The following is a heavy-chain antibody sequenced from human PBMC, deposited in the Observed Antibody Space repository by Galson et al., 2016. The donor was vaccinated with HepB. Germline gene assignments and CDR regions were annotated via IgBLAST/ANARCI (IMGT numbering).Heavy chain of an antibody. V-gene: IGHV3-21*01. J-gene: IGHJ5*02. CDR3: VRDSGLGFDP. D-gene: IGHD5-12*01. CDR2: ISRSSTFI. Sequence: SLRLSCAASGFTFSDYSMNWVRQAPGRGLEWVSLISRSSTFIYYADSVKGRFTLSRDNAKSSLVLQMNSLRAEDKAMYYCVRDSGLGFDPWGQGTLVTVSS. CDR1: GFTFSDYS.